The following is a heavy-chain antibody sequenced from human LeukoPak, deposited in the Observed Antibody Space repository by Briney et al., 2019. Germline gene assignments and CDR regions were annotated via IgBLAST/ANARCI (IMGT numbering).Heavy chain of an antibody. D-gene: IGHD3-9*01. CDR3: AKDLRYDILTGYYYYGMDV. J-gene: IGHJ6*02. V-gene: IGHV3-23*01. CDR2: ISGSGGST. Sequence: GGSLRLSCAASGFTFSSYAMSWVRQAPGKGLEWVSAISGSGGSTYYADSVKGRFTISRDNSKNTLYLQMNSLRAEDTAVYYCAKDLRYDILTGYYYYGMDVWGQGTTVTVSS. CDR1: GFTFSSYA.